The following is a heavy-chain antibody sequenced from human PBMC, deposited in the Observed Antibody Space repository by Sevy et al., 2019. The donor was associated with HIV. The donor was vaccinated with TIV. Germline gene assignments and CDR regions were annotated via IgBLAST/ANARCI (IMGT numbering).Heavy chain of an antibody. D-gene: IGHD1-26*01. J-gene: IGHJ4*02. CDR3: VKGGVTWELLDY. CDR1: GFIFSSYG. Sequence: GGSLRLSCAASGFIFSSYGMHWVRQAPGKGLEWVTIISYDGISKYYEDSVKGRFTISRDNSENILYLQMNSLRTEDTAVYYCVKGGVTWELLDYWGQGTLVTVSS. V-gene: IGHV3-30*18. CDR2: ISYDGISK.